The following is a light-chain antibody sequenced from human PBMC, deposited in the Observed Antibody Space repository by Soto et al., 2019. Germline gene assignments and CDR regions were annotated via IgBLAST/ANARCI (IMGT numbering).Light chain of an antibody. CDR3: QQYGSSSSIT. CDR1: QSVSSNY. CDR2: GAS. J-gene: IGKJ5*01. V-gene: IGKV3-20*01. Sequence: EIVLTQSPGTLSLSPGERATLSRRASQSVSSNYLAWYQQKPGQAPRLLIYGASSRATGIPDRFSGSGSGTDFTLTISRLEPEDFAVYYCQQYGSSSSITFGQGTRLEIK.